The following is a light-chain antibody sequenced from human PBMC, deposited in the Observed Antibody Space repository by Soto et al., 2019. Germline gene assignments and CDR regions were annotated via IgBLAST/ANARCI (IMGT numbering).Light chain of an antibody. CDR1: NSDIGAGYD. CDR3: QSYDSSLRGV. V-gene: IGLV1-40*01. J-gene: IGLJ1*01. Sequence: QSVLTQPPSLSGAPGQRVTISCTGGNSDIGAGYDVHWYQQLPGAAPKLVIYANYNRPSGVPDRFSASKSATSASLAITGLQVDDEADYYCQSYDSSLRGVFGTGTKLTVL. CDR2: ANY.